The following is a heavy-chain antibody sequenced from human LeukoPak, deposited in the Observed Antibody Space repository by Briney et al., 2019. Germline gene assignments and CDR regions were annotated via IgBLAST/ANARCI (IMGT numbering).Heavy chain of an antibody. Sequence: GGSLRLSCAASGFTFSTSWMSWVRQVPGKGLEWVANIKKDGSETYYVDSVKGRFTISRDNAKNSLYLQMNSLRAEDTAVYYCAKEYGGSTQGAFDLWGQGTMVTVSS. V-gene: IGHV3-7*03. D-gene: IGHD3-16*01. J-gene: IGHJ3*01. CDR2: IKKDGSET. CDR3: AKEYGGSTQGAFDL. CDR1: GFTFSTSW.